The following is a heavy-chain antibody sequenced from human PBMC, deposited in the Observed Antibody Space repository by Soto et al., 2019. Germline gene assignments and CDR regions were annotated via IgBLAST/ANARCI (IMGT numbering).Heavy chain of an antibody. CDR1: GGSITGYY. J-gene: IGHJ4*02. CDR3: ARASLAEGPEAY. D-gene: IGHD6-19*01. CDR2: IYGSGST. V-gene: IGHV4-59*12. Sequence: SETLSLTCSVSGGSITGYYWNWIRQPPGKGLEWVGHIYGSGSTNYNPSLQSRVTISVDTSKIQFSLNLTSVTAADTAVYYCARASLAEGPEAYWGQGILVTVPQ.